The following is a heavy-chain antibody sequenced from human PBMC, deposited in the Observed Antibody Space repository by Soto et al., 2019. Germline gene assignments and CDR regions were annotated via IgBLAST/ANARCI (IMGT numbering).Heavy chain of an antibody. CDR3: ARXIYDSDTGPNFQYYFDS. CDR2: IYPGDSDT. CDR1: GYSFPIYW. D-gene: IGHD3-22*01. J-gene: IGHJ4*02. V-gene: IGHV5-51*01. Sequence: PGESLKISCKGSGYSFPIYWIGWVRQMPGKGLEWMGIIYPGDSDTRHSPSFQGQVTFSADKSIRTAFLQWSSPRASDTAMYYCARXIYDSDTGPNFQYYFDSWGQGTPVTVSS.